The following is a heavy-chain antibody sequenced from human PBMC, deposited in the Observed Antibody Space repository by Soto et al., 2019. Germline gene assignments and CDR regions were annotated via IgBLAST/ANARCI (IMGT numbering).Heavy chain of an antibody. V-gene: IGHV1-69*01. CDR2: IIPIFGTA. CDR1: GGTFSSYA. Sequence: QVQLVQSGAEVKKPGSSVKVSCKASGGTFSSYAISWVRQAPGQGLEWMGGIIPIFGTANYAQKFQGRVTITADESTITAYMALSSLRSEDTAVYYCARDPGSGTDYYFQHWGQGTLVTVSS. J-gene: IGHJ1*01. D-gene: IGHD2-15*01. CDR3: ARDPGSGTDYYFQH.